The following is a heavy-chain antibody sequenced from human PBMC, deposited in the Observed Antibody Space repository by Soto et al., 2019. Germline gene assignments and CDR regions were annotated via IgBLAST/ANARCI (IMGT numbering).Heavy chain of an antibody. D-gene: IGHD4-4*01. Sequence: QVQLVQSGAEVKKPGSSVKVSCKASGGTFSYHAISWVRQAPGQGLEWMGGVMPMFGTSNYAQKFQGRVTITADKSTNTAYMELSSLTSEDTAVYYCARDLSGATVTSYYYYGMDVWGQGTTVTVSS. V-gene: IGHV1-69*06. CDR2: VMPMFGTS. CDR1: GGTFSYHA. J-gene: IGHJ6*02. CDR3: ARDLSGATVTSYYYYGMDV.